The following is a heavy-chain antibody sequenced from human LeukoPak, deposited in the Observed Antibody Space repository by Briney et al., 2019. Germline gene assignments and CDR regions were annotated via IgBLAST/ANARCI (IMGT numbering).Heavy chain of an antibody. V-gene: IGHV3-30-3*01. J-gene: IGHJ6*02. CDR2: ISYDGSNK. Sequence: PGRSLRLSCAASGFAFSSYAMHWVRQAPGKGLEWVAVISYDGSNKYYADSVKGRFTISRDNSKNTLYLQMNSLRAEDTAVYYCARVEYGSGRYPSDYYGMDVRGQGTTVTVSS. CDR1: GFAFSSYA. CDR3: ARVEYGSGRYPSDYYGMDV. D-gene: IGHD3-10*01.